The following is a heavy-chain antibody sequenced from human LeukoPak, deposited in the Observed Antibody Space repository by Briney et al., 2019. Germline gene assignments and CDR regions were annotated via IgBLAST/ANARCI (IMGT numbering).Heavy chain of an antibody. CDR2: INSDGSNT. CDR3: ARVRVETTRDFDY. V-gene: IGHV3-74*01. J-gene: IGHJ4*02. D-gene: IGHD1-14*01. CDR1: GFTVSSYY. Sequence: PGGSLRLSCAASGFTVSSYYMSWVRQAPGKGLVWVSRINSDGSNTIYADSVKGRFTVSRDNAENTLYLQMSSLRAEDTALYYCARVRVETTRDFDYWGQGTLVTVSS.